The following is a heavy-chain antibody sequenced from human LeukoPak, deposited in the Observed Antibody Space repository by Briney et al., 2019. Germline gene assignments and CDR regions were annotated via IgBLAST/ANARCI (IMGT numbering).Heavy chain of an antibody. CDR1: GFTFTSYV. J-gene: IGHJ4*02. CDR3: VRRTASDF. Sequence: GGYLRLSCAASGFTFTSYVMSWVRQAPGKGLEWLASVGGGGDYTYYSDSVEGRFTISRDNSENTVYLQMKSLRAEDTAVYYCVRRTASDFWGQGALVTVSS. V-gene: IGHV3-23*01. D-gene: IGHD2-21*02. CDR2: VGGGGDYT.